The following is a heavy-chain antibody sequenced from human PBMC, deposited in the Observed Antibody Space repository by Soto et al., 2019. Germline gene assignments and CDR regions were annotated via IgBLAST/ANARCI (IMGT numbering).Heavy chain of an antibody. D-gene: IGHD7-27*01. CDR1: GGSITSYH. Sequence: SETLSLTCVVSGGSITSYHWSWIRQFPGKGLEWIAYTSYTATTYYNPSFESRVAISVDTSKSQFSLNVTSVTAADTAVYFCARGRYCLTGRCFPNWFDSWGQGALVTVSS. J-gene: IGHJ5*01. V-gene: IGHV4-59*08. CDR2: TSYTATT. CDR3: ARGRYCLTGRCFPNWFDS.